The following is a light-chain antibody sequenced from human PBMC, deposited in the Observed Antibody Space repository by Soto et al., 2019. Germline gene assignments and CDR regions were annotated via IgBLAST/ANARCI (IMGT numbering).Light chain of an antibody. CDR2: LGS. Sequence: DIVMTQSPLSLPVTPGEPASISCRSSQSLLHSNGYNYSDWYLQKPGQSPQLLIYLGSNRASGVPDRFSGSGSGTDFTLKISRVEADDVGVYYCMQALQTSITFGQGKRLEI. V-gene: IGKV2-28*01. CDR1: QSLLHSNGYNY. J-gene: IGKJ5*01. CDR3: MQALQTSIT.